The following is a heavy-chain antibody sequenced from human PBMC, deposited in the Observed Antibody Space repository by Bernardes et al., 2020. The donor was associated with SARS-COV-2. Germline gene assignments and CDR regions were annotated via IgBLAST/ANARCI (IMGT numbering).Heavy chain of an antibody. CDR1: GYTFTSYG. D-gene: IGHD6-6*01. J-gene: IGHJ5*02. CDR2: ISAYNGNT. CDR3: ARAPGIAARRSWFDP. V-gene: IGHV1-18*01. Sequence: ASVKVSCKASGYTFTSYGISWVRQAPGQGLEWMGWISAYNGNTNYAQKLQGRVTMTTDTSTSTAYMELRSLRSDDTAVYYCARAPGIAARRSWFDPWGQGTLVTVSS.